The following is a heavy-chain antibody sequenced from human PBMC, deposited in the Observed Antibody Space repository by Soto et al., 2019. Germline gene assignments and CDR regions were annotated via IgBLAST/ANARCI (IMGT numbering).Heavy chain of an antibody. CDR3: ARGVGDIVYYYYGMDV. D-gene: IGHD2-15*01. V-gene: IGHV3-21*01. CDR2: ISSSSSYI. J-gene: IGHJ6*02. CDR1: GFTFSSYS. Sequence: SGGSLRLSCAASGFTFSSYSMNWVRQAPGKGLECVSSISSSSSYIYYADSVKGRFTISRDNAKNSLYLQMNSLRAEDTAVYYCARGVGDIVYYYYGMDVWGQGTTVTVYS.